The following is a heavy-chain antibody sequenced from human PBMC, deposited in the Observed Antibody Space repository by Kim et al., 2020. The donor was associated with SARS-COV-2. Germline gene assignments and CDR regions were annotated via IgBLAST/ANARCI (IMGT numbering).Heavy chain of an antibody. CDR3: AKDRWDRFDY. V-gene: IGHV3-23*01. Sequence: STYSADSVKGRLTISRDNSKNTLYLQMNSLRAEDTAVYYCAKDRWDRFDYWGQGTLVTVSS. CDR2: ST. J-gene: IGHJ4*02. D-gene: IGHD1-26*01.